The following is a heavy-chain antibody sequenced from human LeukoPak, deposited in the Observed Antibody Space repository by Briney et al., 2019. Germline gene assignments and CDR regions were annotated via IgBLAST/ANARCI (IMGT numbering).Heavy chain of an antibody. CDR1: GFTFSSYA. CDR2: TRDSGSST. J-gene: IGHJ4*02. D-gene: IGHD1-26*01. CDR3: AKYGPQDSGSSHFDY. Sequence: GGALRLSCAASGFTFSSYAMRWARQAPGKGLVWVSATRDSGSSTHYAVSVKGRFTTSRDNSKNTLFLQMNSLRAEDTAIYYCAKYGPQDSGSSHFDYWGQGALVTVSS. V-gene: IGHV3-23*01.